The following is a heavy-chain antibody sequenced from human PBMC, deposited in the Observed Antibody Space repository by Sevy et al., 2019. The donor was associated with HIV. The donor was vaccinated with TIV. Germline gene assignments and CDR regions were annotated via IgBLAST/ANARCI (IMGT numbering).Heavy chain of an antibody. CDR3: VRDYAQHWSFDY. D-gene: IGHD1-1*01. CDR1: GYAFIRNN. CDR2: INTKGGST. J-gene: IGHJ4*02. Sequence: ASVKVSCQTSGYAFIRNNIHWVRQAPGQGLEWMGIINTKGGSTSHTQRFQGRITMTSDSFTNPVYMELTSLRSDDTVVYYCVRDYAQHWSFDYWGQGTLVTVSS. V-gene: IGHV1-46*01.